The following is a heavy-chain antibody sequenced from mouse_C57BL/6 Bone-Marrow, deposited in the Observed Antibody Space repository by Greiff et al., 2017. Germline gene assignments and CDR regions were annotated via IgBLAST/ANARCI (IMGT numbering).Heavy chain of an antibody. CDR2: IYPGDGDT. CDR3: ARPYYGSSYVRYFDV. CDR1: GYAFSSSW. Sequence: QVQLQQSGPELVKPGASVKISCKASGYAFSSSWMNWVKQRPGKGLEWIGRIYPGDGDTNYNGKFKGKATLTADKSSSTAYMQLSSLTSEDSAVYFCARPYYGSSYVRYFDVWGTGTTVTVSS. D-gene: IGHD1-1*01. V-gene: IGHV1-82*01. J-gene: IGHJ1*03.